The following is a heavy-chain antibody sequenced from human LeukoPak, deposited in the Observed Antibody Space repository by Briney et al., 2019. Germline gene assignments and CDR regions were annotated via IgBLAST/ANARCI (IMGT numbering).Heavy chain of an antibody. D-gene: IGHD6-13*01. J-gene: IGHJ6*03. Sequence: ASVKVSCKASGYTFTSYDINWVRQATGQGLEWMGWMNPNSGNTGYAQKFQGRVTMTRNTSISTAYMELSSLRSEDTAVYYCARAGIAAAGYYYYYMDVWGKGTTVTISS. CDR2: MNPNSGNT. V-gene: IGHV1-8*01. CDR3: ARAGIAAAGYYYYYMDV. CDR1: GYTFTSYD.